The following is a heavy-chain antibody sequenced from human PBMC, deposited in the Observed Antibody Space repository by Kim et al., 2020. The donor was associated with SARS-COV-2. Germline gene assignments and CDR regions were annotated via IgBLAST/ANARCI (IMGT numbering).Heavy chain of an antibody. CDR3: ARASIRDGYNLDY. V-gene: IGHV4-31*02. Sequence: YNPSLKSGVTISVDTSKNQFSLKLSSVTAADTAVYYCARASIRDGYNLDYWGQGTLVTVSS. D-gene: IGHD5-12*01. J-gene: IGHJ4*02.